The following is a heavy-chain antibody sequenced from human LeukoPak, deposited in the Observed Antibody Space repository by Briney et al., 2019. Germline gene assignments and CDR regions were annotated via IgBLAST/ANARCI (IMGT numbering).Heavy chain of an antibody. D-gene: IGHD6-6*01. CDR2: ISGSGGST. J-gene: IGHJ4*02. Sequence: GGSLRLSCAASGFTFSSYAMSWVRQAPGKGLEWVSAISGSGGSTYYADSVRGRFSISRDNAKNTLYLQMNSLRAEDTAVYYCARGLSGYASSLGYWGQGTLVTVSA. V-gene: IGHV3-23*01. CDR3: ARGLSGYASSLGY. CDR1: GFTFSSYA.